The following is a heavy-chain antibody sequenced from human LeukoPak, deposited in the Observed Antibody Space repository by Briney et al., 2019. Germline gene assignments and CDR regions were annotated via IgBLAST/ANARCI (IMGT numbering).Heavy chain of an antibody. Sequence: SETLSLTCAVYGGSFSGYYWSWIRQPPGKGLEWIGEINHSGSTNYNPSLKSRVTISVDTSKNRFSLKLSSVTAADTAVYYCARGKVRIYYDSSGYYSPFDYWGQGTLVTVSS. V-gene: IGHV4-34*01. J-gene: IGHJ4*02. D-gene: IGHD3-22*01. CDR3: ARGKVRIYYDSSGYYSPFDY. CDR2: INHSGST. CDR1: GGSFSGYY.